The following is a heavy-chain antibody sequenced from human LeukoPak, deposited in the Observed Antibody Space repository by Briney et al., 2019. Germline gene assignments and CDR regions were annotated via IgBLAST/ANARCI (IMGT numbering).Heavy chain of an antibody. CDR2: ISYDGSNK. CDR3: AKDQLSSGYYYGRFDY. Sequence: PGRSLRLSCAASGFTFSSYGMHWVRQAPGKGLEWVAVISYDGSNKYYADSVKGRFTISRDNSKNTLYLQMNSLRAEDTAVYYCAKDQLSSGYYYGRFDYWGQGTLVTVSS. J-gene: IGHJ4*02. V-gene: IGHV3-30*18. CDR1: GFTFSSYG. D-gene: IGHD3-22*01.